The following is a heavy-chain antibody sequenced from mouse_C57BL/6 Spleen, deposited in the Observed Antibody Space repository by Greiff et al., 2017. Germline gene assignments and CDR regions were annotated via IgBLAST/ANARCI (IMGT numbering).Heavy chain of an antibody. J-gene: IGHJ1*03. Sequence: QVQLQQPGAELVMPGASVKLSCKASGYTFTSYWMHWVKQRPGQGLEWIGEIDPSDSYTNYNQKFKGKSTLTVDKSSSTAYMQLSSLTSEDSAVYYGARSENGGYWYFDVWGTGTTVTVSS. CDR2: IDPSDSYT. V-gene: IGHV1-69*01. CDR1: GYTFTSYW. CDR3: ARSENGGYWYFDV.